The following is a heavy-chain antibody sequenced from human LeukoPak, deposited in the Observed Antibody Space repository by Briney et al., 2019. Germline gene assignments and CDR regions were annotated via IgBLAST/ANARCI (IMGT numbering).Heavy chain of an antibody. D-gene: IGHD3-16*02. CDR2: IYYSGSI. V-gene: IGHV4-31*03. Sequence: SETLSLTCTVSGGSISSGGYYWSWIRQHPGKGLEWIGYIYYSGSIYYNPSLKSRVTISVDTSKNQFSLKLSSVTAADTAVYYCARRPFGGVIGAFDYWGQGTLVTVSS. CDR3: ARRPFGGVIGAFDY. CDR1: GGSISSGGYY. J-gene: IGHJ4*02.